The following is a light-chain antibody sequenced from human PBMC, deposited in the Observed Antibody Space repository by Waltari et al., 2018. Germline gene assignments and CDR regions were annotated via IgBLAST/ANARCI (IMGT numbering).Light chain of an antibody. Sequence: EIVMTQSPATLSVSPGERATPSCRASQTLPSNLAWYQQKPGQAPRLLIYGASTRATGIPARFSGSGSGTQFTLTISSLQSEDFVVYYCQQYNNRPYTFGQGTKLEIK. CDR3: QQYNNRPYT. CDR2: GAS. J-gene: IGKJ2*01. V-gene: IGKV3-15*01. CDR1: QTLPSN.